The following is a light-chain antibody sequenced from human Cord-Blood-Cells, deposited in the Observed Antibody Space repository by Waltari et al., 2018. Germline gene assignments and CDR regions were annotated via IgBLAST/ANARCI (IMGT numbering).Light chain of an antibody. J-gene: IGKJ4*01. CDR3: MQALQTPLT. CDR2: LGS. Sequence: DIVMTQSQLSLPVTPGEPASISCRSSQSLLHSNGYNYLDWYLQKPGQSPQLLFYLGSTRASGVPDRFSGSGSCTDFTLKISRVEAEDVGVYYCMQALQTPLTFGGGTKVEIK. V-gene: IGKV2-28*01. CDR1: QSLLHSNGYNY.